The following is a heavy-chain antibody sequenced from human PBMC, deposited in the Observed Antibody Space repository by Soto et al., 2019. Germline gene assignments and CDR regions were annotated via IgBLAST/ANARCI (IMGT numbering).Heavy chain of an antibody. D-gene: IGHD3-10*01. CDR3: ARDLSTQPVLYPNSLAYGSCAFDI. J-gene: IGHJ3*02. CDR2: ISSSSSYI. V-gene: IGHV3-21*01. Sequence: EVQLVESGGGLVKPGGSLRLSCAASGFTFSSYSMNWVRQAPGKGLEWVSSISSSSSYIYYADSVKGRFTISRDNAKNSLYLQMNSLRAEDTAVYYCARDLSTQPVLYPNSLAYGSCAFDIWGQGTMVTVSS. CDR1: GFTFSSYS.